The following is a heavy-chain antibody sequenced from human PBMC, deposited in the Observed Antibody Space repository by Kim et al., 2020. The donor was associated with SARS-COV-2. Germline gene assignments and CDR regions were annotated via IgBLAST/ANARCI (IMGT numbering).Heavy chain of an antibody. CDR1: GGSFSGYY. D-gene: IGHD3-3*01. V-gene: IGHV4-34*01. CDR2: INHSGST. CDR3: ARGGRGYDFWSGYGDY. J-gene: IGHJ4*02. Sequence: SETLSLTCAVYGGSFSGYYWSWIRQPPGKGLEWIGEINHSGSTNYNPSLKSRVTISVDTSKNRFSLKLSSVTAADTAVYYCARGGRGYDFWSGYGDYWGQGTLVTVSS.